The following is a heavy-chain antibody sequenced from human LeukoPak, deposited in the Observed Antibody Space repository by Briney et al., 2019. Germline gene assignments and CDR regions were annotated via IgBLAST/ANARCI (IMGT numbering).Heavy chain of an antibody. J-gene: IGHJ3*02. CDR3: ARQLNAFDI. CDR1: GGSISSSSYY. CDR2: IYYSGST. V-gene: IGHV4-39*01. Sequence: SETLSPTCTVSGGSISSSSYYWGWIRQPPGKGLEWIGSIYYSGSTYYNPSLKSRVTISVDTSKNQFSLKLSSVTAADTAVYYCARQLNAFDIWGQGTMVTASS.